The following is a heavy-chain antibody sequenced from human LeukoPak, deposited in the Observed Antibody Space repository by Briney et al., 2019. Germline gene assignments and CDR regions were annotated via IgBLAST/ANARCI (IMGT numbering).Heavy chain of an antibody. CDR2: INGDGSST. CDR1: GFTFSSYW. CDR3: ARYSGSSLIYYYYMDV. Sequence: GGSLRLSCAASGFTFSSYWMHWVRQAPGKGLVWVSGINGDGSSTNYADSVKGRFTISRDNSKNTLYLQMNSLRAEDTAVYYCARYSGSSLIYYYYMDVWGKGTTVTVSS. J-gene: IGHJ6*03. D-gene: IGHD1-26*01. V-gene: IGHV3-74*01.